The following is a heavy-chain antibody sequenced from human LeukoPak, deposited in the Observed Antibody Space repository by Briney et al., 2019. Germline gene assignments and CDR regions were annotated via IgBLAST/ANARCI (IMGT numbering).Heavy chain of an antibody. CDR3: AKDWIGYSGYDWGRGDYYYGMDV. V-gene: IGHV3-7*05. J-gene: IGHJ6*02. Sequence: GGSLRLSCAASGFTFSTCWMSWVRQAPGKGLEWVAIIKGDGSEKAYVDSVKGRFTISRDNSKNSLYLQMNSLRTEDTALYYCAKDWIGYSGYDWGRGDYYYGMDVWGQGTTVTVSS. D-gene: IGHD5-12*01. CDR1: GFTFSTCW. CDR2: IKGDGSEK.